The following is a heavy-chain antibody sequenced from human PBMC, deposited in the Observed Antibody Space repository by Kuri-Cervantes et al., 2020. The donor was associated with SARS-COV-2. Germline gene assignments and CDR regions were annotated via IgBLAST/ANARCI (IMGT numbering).Heavy chain of an antibody. D-gene: IGHD6-13*01. Sequence: GGSLRLSCAASGLTFDDYAMHWVRQAPGKGLEWVSLISGDGGSTYYADSVKGRFTISRDISKNTLYLQMNSLRAEDTAVYYCARDVTGYSSSWYGYYYYGMDVWGQGTTVTVSS. V-gene: IGHV3-43*02. J-gene: IGHJ6*02. CDR2: ISGDGGST. CDR3: ARDVTGYSSSWYGYYYYGMDV. CDR1: GLTFDDYA.